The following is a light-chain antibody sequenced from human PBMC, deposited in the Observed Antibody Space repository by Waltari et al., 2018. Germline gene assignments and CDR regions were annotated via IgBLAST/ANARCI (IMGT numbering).Light chain of an antibody. V-gene: IGKV4-1*01. CDR3: QQYYSTPWT. Sequence: DIVMTQSPDSLAVSLGGRSTINYKSSQTVLYSSNNKNYLAWYQQKPGQPPKLLIYWASTRESGVPDRFSGSGSGTDFTLTISSLQAEDVAVYYCQQYYSTPWTFGQGTKVEIK. CDR2: WAS. CDR1: QTVLYSSNNKNY. J-gene: IGKJ1*01.